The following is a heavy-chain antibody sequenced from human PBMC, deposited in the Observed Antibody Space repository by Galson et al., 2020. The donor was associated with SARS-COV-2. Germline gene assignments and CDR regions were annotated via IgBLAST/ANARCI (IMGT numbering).Heavy chain of an antibody. V-gene: IGHV3-33*01. CDR3: ASAWAVADLYWYVDL. CDR2: IWYDEINK. Sequence: GGSLRLSCAAYGFTFTSHHMHWVRQAPGKGLEWVAVIWYDEINKYYADFVKGRFTISRDNSKNTLYLQMNSRRAEDTAVYYCASAWAVADLYWYVDLWGRGTRVSVSS. D-gene: IGHD6-19*01. J-gene: IGHJ2*01. CDR1: GFTFTSHH.